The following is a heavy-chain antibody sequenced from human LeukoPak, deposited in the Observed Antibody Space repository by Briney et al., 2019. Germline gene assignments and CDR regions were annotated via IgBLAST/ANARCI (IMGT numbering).Heavy chain of an antibody. CDR3: ARGLIATGLGSFDY. CDR1: GFSVSSNY. V-gene: IGHV3-53*01. J-gene: IGHJ4*02. D-gene: IGHD6-13*01. Sequence: GGSLRLSCAASGFSVSSNYMSWIRQAPGKGLEWVSIIYSGGSTDYADSVKGRFTISRDNPKNTVCLQMNSLRAEDTAVYYCARGLIATGLGSFDYWGQGTLVTVSS. CDR2: IYSGGST.